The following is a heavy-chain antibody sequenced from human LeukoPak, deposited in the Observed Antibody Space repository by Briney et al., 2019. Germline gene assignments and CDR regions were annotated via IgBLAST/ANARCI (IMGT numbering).Heavy chain of an antibody. Sequence: GASLRLSCAASGFTFSSYSMNWVRQAPGKGLEWVSSITSSNSYIYYADSVKGRFTISRDNAKNSLYLQMNSLRAEDTAVYYCACPSYNWFDPWGQGTLVTVSS. D-gene: IGHD2-2*01. V-gene: IGHV3-21*01. CDR2: ITSSNSYI. J-gene: IGHJ5*02. CDR1: GFTFSSYS. CDR3: ACPSYNWFDP.